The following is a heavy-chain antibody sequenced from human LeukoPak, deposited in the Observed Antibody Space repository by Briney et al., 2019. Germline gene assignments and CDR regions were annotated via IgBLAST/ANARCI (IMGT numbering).Heavy chain of an antibody. CDR3: AREESGSSGWYDY. D-gene: IGHD6-19*01. CDR2: ISSRSTYI. CDR1: GFTSFTYT. Sequence: GGSLRLSCAASGFTSFTYTMNWVRQAPGKGLEWVSSISSRSTYIYYADSVKGRFTISRDNARNSLYLQMNSLRAEDTAVYYCAREESGSSGWYDYWGQGTLVTVSS. V-gene: IGHV3-21*01. J-gene: IGHJ4*02.